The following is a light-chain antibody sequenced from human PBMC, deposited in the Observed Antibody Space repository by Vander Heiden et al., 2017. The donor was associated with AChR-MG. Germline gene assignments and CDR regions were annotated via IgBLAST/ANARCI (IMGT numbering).Light chain of an antibody. CDR1: QSVSSY. V-gene: IGKV3D-11*02. Sequence: EIVLTQSPATLSLSPGERATLPCRASQSVSSYLAWYQQKPGQAPRLLIYDASNRATGIPARFSGSGPGTDFTLTISSLEPEDFAVYYCQQRSDPFTFGPGTKVNIK. CDR2: DAS. CDR3: QQRSDPFT. J-gene: IGKJ3*01.